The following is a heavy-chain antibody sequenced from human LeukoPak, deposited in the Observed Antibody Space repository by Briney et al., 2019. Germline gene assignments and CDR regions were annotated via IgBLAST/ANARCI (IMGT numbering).Heavy chain of an antibody. V-gene: IGHV4-34*01. CDR1: GGSFSGYY. Sequence: PSETLSLTCAVYGGSFSGYYWSWIRQPPGKGLEWIGEINHSGTTNYNPSLKSRVTISVDTSKNQFSLKLSPVTAADTAVYYCARLHYGSGTTADYWGQGTPVTVSS. D-gene: IGHD3-10*01. CDR2: INHSGTT. CDR3: ARLHYGSGTTADY. J-gene: IGHJ4*02.